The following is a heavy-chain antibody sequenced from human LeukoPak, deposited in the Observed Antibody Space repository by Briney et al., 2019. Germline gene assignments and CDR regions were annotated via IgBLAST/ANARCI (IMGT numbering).Heavy chain of an antibody. CDR2: MSAFNGNT. V-gene: IGHV1-18*01. D-gene: IGHD4-11*01. CDR1: GYSYIGHG. Sequence: ASVKVSCKASGYSYIGHGITWVRQAPGQGLEWMGWMSAFNGNTHYAQNVQGRLTMTTDTSTSTAYMELKSLRSDDTAVYFCARDRTSTVASPSDSFDIWGQGTMVTVSS. CDR3: ARDRTSTVASPSDSFDI. J-gene: IGHJ3*02.